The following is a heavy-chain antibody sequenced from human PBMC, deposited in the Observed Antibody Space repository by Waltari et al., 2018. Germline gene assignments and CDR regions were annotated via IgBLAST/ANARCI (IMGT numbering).Heavy chain of an antibody. Sequence: EVQLVESGGGLVQPGGSLRLSCAASGFPLSNCWMSWVRQAPGKGLEWVANIKQDGSENYYVDSVKGRFTISRDNAKNSLFLQMNSLRAEDTAVYYCAKMVRGGFDYWGQGTLVTVSS. CDR2: IKQDGSEN. CDR1: GFPLSNCW. V-gene: IGHV3-7*02. J-gene: IGHJ4*02. CDR3: AKMVRGGFDY. D-gene: IGHD3-10*01.